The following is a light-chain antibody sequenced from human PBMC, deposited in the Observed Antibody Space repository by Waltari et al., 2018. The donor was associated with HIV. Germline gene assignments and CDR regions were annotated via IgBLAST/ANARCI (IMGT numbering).Light chain of an antibody. CDR1: SSNIGNHG. J-gene: IGLJ2*01. Sequence: QSVLTQPPSVSGAPRQRVTISCSGGSSNIGNHGVTWYQQIPGRPPKLLIHYNDLLPSGVSDRFSGSKSGTSASLDISGLQSEDEANYYCAAWDDSLNGVVFGGGTRLTVL. V-gene: IGLV1-36*01. CDR3: AAWDDSLNGVV. CDR2: YND.